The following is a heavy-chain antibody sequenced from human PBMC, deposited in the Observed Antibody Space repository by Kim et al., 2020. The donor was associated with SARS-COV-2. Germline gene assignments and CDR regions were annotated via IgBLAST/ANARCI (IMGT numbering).Heavy chain of an antibody. CDR3: AREFSD. V-gene: IGHV4-59*01. J-gene: IGHJ4*02. CDR2: SGST. Sequence: SGSTSYDPSLKSRVTIALDTSKNQFFLTLRSVTAADTAVYDCAREFSDWGQGTLVTVSS. D-gene: IGHD1-26*01.